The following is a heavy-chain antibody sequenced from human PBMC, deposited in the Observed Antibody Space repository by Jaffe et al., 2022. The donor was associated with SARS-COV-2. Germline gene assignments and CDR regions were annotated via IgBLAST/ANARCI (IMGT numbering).Heavy chain of an antibody. Sequence: QVQLQESGPGLVKPSQTLSLTCTVSGGSISSGSYYWSWIRQPAGKGLEWIGRIYTSGSTNYNPSLKSRVTISVDTSKNQFSLKLSSVTAADTAVYYCARDGLGYCSGGSCYLGGWFDPWGQGTLVTVSS. D-gene: IGHD2-15*01. CDR3: ARDGLGYCSGGSCYLGGWFDP. V-gene: IGHV4-61*02. CDR1: GGSISSGSYY. J-gene: IGHJ5*02. CDR2: IYTSGST.